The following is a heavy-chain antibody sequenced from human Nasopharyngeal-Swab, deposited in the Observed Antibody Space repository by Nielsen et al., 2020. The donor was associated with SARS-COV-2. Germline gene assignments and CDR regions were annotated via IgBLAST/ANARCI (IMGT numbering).Heavy chain of an antibody. J-gene: IGHJ3*01. Sequence: ASVKVSCKASGYTFTGYNMHWVRQAPGQGLEWMGRINPNSGGTNYAQKFQGRVTMTRDTSVSTAHMELSRLRSDDTAVYYCATSRAYTGAGSYGDALDVWGQGTMVTVSS. CDR1: GYTFTGYN. CDR2: INPNSGGT. CDR3: ATSRAYTGAGSYGDALDV. D-gene: IGHD5-18*01. V-gene: IGHV1-2*06.